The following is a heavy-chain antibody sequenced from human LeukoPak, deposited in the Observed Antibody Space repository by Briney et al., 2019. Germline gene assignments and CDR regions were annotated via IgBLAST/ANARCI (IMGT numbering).Heavy chain of an antibody. CDR1: GFTFSSYG. V-gene: IGHV3-30*03. CDR3: AAGGYFDY. D-gene: IGHD1-1*01. Sequence: GGSLRLSCAASGFTFSSYGMHWVRQAPGKGLEWVAVISYDGSNKYYADSVKGRFTISRDNSKNTLYLQMNSLRAEDTAVYYCAAGGYFDYWGQGTLVTVSS. CDR2: ISYDGSNK. J-gene: IGHJ4*02.